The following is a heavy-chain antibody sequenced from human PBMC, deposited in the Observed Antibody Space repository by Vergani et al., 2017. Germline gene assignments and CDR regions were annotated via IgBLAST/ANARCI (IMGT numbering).Heavy chain of an antibody. CDR1: GYTFTGYY. J-gene: IGHJ6*02. Sequence: QVHLVQSGAEVKKPGASVKVSCKASGYTFTGYYMHWVRQAPGQGLEWMGWINPNSGGTNYAQKFQGRVTMTRDTSISTVYMELSRPRSDDTAVYYCARDLWPRAAEYGMDVWGQGTTVTVSS. CDR3: ARDLWPRAAEYGMDV. CDR2: INPNSGGT. V-gene: IGHV1-2*02. D-gene: IGHD6-13*01.